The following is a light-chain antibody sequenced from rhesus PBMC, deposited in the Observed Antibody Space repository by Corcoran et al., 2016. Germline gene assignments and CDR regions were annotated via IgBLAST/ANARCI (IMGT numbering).Light chain of an antibody. CDR2: GGS. V-gene: IGKV1-33*01. Sequence: DIHMTQSPSSLSASVGDTVTITCRASQGISDALAWYQQKPGKAPNLRSYGGSTLQIGVPSRFSGSGSGTDFTLTIRSLQPEDVAVYYRQQRNTYPLTVGGGTKVEIK. CDR1: QGISDA. J-gene: IGKJ4*01. CDR3: QQRNTYPLT.